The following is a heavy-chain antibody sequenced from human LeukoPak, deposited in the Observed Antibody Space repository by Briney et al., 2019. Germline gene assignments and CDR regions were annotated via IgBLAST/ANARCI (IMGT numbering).Heavy chain of an antibody. Sequence: GGSLRLSCAASEFTFSNHWMHWFRQAPGEGLVWVSFINSDGSSTSYADYVKGRFTISRDNARNTLYLQMNSLRVEDTAVYYCARDGSLPDYWGQGTLVTVSS. CDR1: EFTFSNHW. CDR2: INSDGSST. CDR3: ARDGSLPDY. J-gene: IGHJ4*02. V-gene: IGHV3-74*01.